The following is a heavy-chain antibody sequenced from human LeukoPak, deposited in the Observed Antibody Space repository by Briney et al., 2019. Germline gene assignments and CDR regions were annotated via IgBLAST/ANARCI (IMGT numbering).Heavy chain of an antibody. Sequence: GGSLRLSCAASGFTFSSYAMSWVRQAPGKGLGWVSAISGSGGSTYYADSVKGRFTISRDNSKNTLYLQMNSLRAEDTAVYYCAKAHVGYSSSWYLLWGQGTLVTVSS. CDR1: GFTFSSYA. D-gene: IGHD6-13*01. J-gene: IGHJ4*02. CDR2: ISGSGGST. V-gene: IGHV3-23*01. CDR3: AKAHVGYSSSWYLL.